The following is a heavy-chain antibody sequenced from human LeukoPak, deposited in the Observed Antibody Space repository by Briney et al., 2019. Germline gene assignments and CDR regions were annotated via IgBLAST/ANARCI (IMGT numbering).Heavy chain of an antibody. CDR1: GGSISSGSYY. CDR2: IYTSGST. D-gene: IGHD6-19*01. J-gene: IGHJ4*02. Sequence: SQTLSLTCTVSGGSISSGSYYWSWIRQPAGKGLEWIGRIYTSGSTNYNPSLKSRVTISVDTSKNQFSLKLSSVTAADTAVYYCARALREYSSGWYGGYWGQGTLVTVSS. V-gene: IGHV4-61*02. CDR3: ARALREYSSGWYGGY.